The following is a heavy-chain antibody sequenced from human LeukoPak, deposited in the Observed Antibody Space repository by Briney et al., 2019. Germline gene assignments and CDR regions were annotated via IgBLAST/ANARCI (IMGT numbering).Heavy chain of an antibody. J-gene: IGHJ4*02. CDR1: GGSFSSYY. Sequence: PSETLSLTCAVYGGSFSSYYWSWIRQPPGRGLEWIGEINHSGSTNYNPSLKSRVTISVDTSKNQFSLKLSSVTAADTAVYYCARAGYNYRFDYWGQGTLVTVSS. V-gene: IGHV4-34*01. D-gene: IGHD5-24*01. CDR2: INHSGST. CDR3: ARAGYNYRFDY.